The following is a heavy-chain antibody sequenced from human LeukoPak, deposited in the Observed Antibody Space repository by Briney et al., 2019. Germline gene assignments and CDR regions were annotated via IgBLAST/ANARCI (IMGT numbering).Heavy chain of an antibody. D-gene: IGHD2-15*01. Sequence: PSETLSLTCTVSGGSISSSYWSWIRQPPGKGLEWIGYVSYSGSTNYNSTLKSRATISVDTSKNQFSLKLSSVTAADTAVYYCARGYCSGGTCYRTFFDYWGQGTLVTVSS. CDR1: GGSISSSY. CDR3: ARGYCSGGTCYRTFFDY. CDR2: VSYSGST. V-gene: IGHV4-59*01. J-gene: IGHJ4*02.